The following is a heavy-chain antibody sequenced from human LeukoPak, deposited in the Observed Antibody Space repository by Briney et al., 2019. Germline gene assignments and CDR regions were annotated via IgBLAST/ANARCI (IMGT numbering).Heavy chain of an antibody. D-gene: IGHD3-10*01. Sequence: GGSLRLSCAASGFTFSDYYMSWIRQAPGKGLEWVPYISSSGTTIYYADSVKGRFTISRDNAKNSLYLQMNSLRAEDTAVYYCAIGGPRYYFDYWGQGTLVTVSS. J-gene: IGHJ4*02. CDR2: ISSSGTTI. CDR1: GFTFSDYY. V-gene: IGHV3-11*01. CDR3: AIGGPRYYFDY.